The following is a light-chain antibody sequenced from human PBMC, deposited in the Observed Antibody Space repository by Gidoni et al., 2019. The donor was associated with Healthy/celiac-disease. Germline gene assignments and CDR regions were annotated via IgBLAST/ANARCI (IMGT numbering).Light chain of an antibody. CDR2: AAS. CDR3: RQSHSTPVT. CDR1: QSISTY. J-gene: IGKJ2*01. V-gene: IGKV1-39*01. Sequence: DIQMTQSPSSLSTFVGDRVTITCRASQSISTYLIWYQRKPGNAPKLLIYAASILQSGVPSRFSGSGSGTDFTLTISSLQPEDFATYYCRQSHSTPVTFGQGTKLEIK.